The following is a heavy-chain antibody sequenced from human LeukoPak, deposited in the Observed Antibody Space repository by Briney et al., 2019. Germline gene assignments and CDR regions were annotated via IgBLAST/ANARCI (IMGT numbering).Heavy chain of an antibody. Sequence: GGSLRLSCAASGFTFSRYWMTWVRQAPGKGLEWVANIKQDGSEKYCVGSVMGRFTISRDNAKNSLFLQMNSLRAEDTAVYYCARPHSISGDDAFDIWGHGTMVSVSS. V-gene: IGHV3-7*01. D-gene: IGHD3-3*01. CDR1: GFTFSRYW. CDR3: ARPHSISGDDAFDI. J-gene: IGHJ3*02. CDR2: IKQDGSEK.